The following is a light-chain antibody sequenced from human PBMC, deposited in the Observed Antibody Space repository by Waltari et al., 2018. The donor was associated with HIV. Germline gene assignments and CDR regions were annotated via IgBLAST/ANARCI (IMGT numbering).Light chain of an antibody. Sequence: QAGLPQPPSVSKGLRQTATHPCTGNSNNVGYPAAAWLQQHQGHPPKPLSYRNTNRPSGISERLSASRSGNTASLTITGLQPEDEADYYCSAWDSSLSAWVFGGGTKLTVL. CDR1: SNNVGYPA. CDR2: RNT. J-gene: IGLJ3*02. CDR3: SAWDSSLSAWV. V-gene: IGLV10-54*01.